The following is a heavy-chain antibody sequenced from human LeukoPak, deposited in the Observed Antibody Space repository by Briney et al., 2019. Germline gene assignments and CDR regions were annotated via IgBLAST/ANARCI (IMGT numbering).Heavy chain of an antibody. CDR2: IYRNGGT. D-gene: IGHD6-19*01. V-gene: IGHV4-4*02. CDR3: ARRHNSGWFVY. Sequence: PSETLSLTCAVSGGSISSSNWWSWFRQPPGKGLEWIGNIYRNGGTVYNPSLKSRLTISVDTSKNQFSLKMNSVTAADTAVYYCARRHNSGWFVYWGQGILVTVSS. CDR1: GGSISSSNW. J-gene: IGHJ5*01.